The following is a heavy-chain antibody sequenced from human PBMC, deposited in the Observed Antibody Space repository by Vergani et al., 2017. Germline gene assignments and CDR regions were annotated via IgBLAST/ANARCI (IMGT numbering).Heavy chain of an antibody. CDR3: ARDGPVPFGEFQINXFDP. CDR2: IWYDGSNK. J-gene: IGHJ5*02. V-gene: IGHV3-33*01. D-gene: IGHD3-10*01. CDR1: GFTFSSYG. Sequence: QVQLVESGGGVVQPGRSLRLSCAASGFTFSSYGMHWVRPAPGKGLEWVAVIWYDGSNKYYADSVKGRFTISRDNSKNTLYLQMNSLRAEDTAVYYCARDGPVPFGEFQINXFDPWGQGTLVTVSS.